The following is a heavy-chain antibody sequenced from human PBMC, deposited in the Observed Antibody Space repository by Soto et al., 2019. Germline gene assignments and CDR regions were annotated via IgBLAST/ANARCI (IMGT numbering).Heavy chain of an antibody. CDR3: ARRYRVGATGDY. V-gene: IGHV3-53*02. D-gene: IGHD1-26*01. Sequence: EVQLVETGGGMIQPGGSLRLSCAVSGFSVSSNYMSWVRQAPGKGLEWVSLIYSGGTTSYADSVKGRFIISRDSSKNTLLLQMSSLRVGDTAVYYCARRYRVGATGDYWGQGTLVTVSS. CDR1: GFSVSSNY. CDR2: IYSGGTT. J-gene: IGHJ4*02.